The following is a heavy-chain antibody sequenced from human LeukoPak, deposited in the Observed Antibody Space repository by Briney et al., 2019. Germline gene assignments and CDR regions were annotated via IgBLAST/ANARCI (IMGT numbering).Heavy chain of an antibody. J-gene: IGHJ4*03. Sequence: PSGGSLRLSCAASGFTFSNYWMHWVRQAPGKGLVWVSRIRSDGSSISYADSVKGRFTISRDNAKNTLYLQMNSLRPEDTAVYYGARGGWAEDFDYWGRGPWFPVSS. V-gene: IGHV3-74*01. CDR1: GFTFSNYW. CDR2: IRSDGSSI. CDR3: ARGGWAEDFDY. D-gene: IGHD3-16*01.